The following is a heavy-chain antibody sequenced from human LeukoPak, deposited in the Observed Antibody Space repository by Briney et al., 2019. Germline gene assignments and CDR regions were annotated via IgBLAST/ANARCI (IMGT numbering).Heavy chain of an antibody. D-gene: IGHD4/OR15-4a*01. CDR1: GGTFSSYA. CDR3: ARDANLDFDY. Sequence: SVKVSCKASGGTFSSYAISWVRQAPGQGLEWMGGIIPIFGTANYAQKFQGRVTIIADESTSTAYMELSSLRSEDTAVYFCARDANLDFDYWGQGTLVTVSS. J-gene: IGHJ4*02. V-gene: IGHV1-69*01. CDR2: IIPIFGTA.